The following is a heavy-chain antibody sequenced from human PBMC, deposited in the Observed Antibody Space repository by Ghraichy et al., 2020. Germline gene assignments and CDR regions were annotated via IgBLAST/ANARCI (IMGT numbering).Heavy chain of an antibody. CDR2: IFYTGTA. Sequence: SQTLSLTRSVSGVSMSPFHWSWVRKSPGKGLEWIGNIFYTGTATYNSALKSRVTISIDTSTNPFSLKLRSMTAADTAVYYCARVMTSYCGGDCYSHYFAFWGQGTLVTASS. V-gene: IGHV4-59*01. CDR3: ARVMTSYCGGDCYSHYFAF. CDR1: GVSMSPFH. J-gene: IGHJ4*02. D-gene: IGHD2-21*02.